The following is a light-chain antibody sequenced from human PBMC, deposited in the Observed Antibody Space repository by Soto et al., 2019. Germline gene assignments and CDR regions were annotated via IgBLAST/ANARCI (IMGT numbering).Light chain of an antibody. J-gene: IGKJ1*01. CDR2: GAS. Sequence: EIVMTQSPATLSVSPGERATLSCRASQSVSSNLAWYQQKPGQAPRLLIYGASTRATGIPARFSGSGSGTESTLTISSLQSEDFAVYYCQQYNNWPPRGTFGQGTKVDIK. CDR1: QSVSSN. V-gene: IGKV3-15*01. CDR3: QQYNNWPPRGT.